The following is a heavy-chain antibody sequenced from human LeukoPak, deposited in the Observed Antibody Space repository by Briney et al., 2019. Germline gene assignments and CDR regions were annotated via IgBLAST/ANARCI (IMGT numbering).Heavy chain of an antibody. J-gene: IGHJ4*02. CDR1: GFTFGDYA. V-gene: IGHV4-34*01. Sequence: GSLRLSCTASGFTFGDYAMSWFRQAPGKGLEWIGEINHSGSTNYNPSLKSRVTISVDTSKNQFSLTLNFVTAADTAVYYCAREAAVSPRTRFDYWGQGTLVSVSS. CDR2: INHSGST. D-gene: IGHD6-25*01. CDR3: AREAAVSPRTRFDY.